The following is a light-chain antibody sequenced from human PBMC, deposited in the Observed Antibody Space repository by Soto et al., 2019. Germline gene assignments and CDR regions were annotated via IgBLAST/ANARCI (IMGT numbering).Light chain of an antibody. CDR3: SSYTSSSTHV. V-gene: IGLV2-14*03. J-gene: IGLJ1*01. Sequence: QSALTQPASVSGSPGQSIAISCTGTSSDGGGYKFVSWYQQHPGKVPKLMIFDVNSRPSGVSDRFSGSKSGNTASLTISGLQAEDEGDYYCSSYTSSSTHVFGSGTKLTVL. CDR2: DVN. CDR1: SSDGGGYKF.